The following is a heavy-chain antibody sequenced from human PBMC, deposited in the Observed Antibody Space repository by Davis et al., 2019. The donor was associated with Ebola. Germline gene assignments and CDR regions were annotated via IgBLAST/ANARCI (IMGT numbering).Heavy chain of an antibody. J-gene: IGHJ4*02. Sequence: GESLKISCTASGFTFTKAWMSWVRQPPGKGLEWVGRIRSQTDGGTTDSAESVKGRFIISRDDSKNTLYLQMNSLRSEDTAVYYCTTGDYGGNWGQGTLVTVSS. CDR2: IRSQTDGGTT. D-gene: IGHD4-23*01. CDR3: TTGDYGGN. V-gene: IGHV3-15*01. CDR1: GFTFTKAW.